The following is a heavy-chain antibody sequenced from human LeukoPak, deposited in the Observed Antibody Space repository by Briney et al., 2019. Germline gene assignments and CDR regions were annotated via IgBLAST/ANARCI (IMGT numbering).Heavy chain of an antibody. CDR2: IDPNGGYT. CDR1: GSSFTTYY. V-gene: IGHV1-46*01. Sequence: ASVKVSCKASGSSFTTYYIHWVRQAPGQGLEWMGIIDPNGGYTDYAQKFQGRVTMTRDTYTSTVYMELSSLRSDDTAVYYCARVSRHLGSVYFYYHMYVWGKGTTVTVSS. D-gene: IGHD6-13*01. CDR3: ARVSRHLGSVYFYYHMYV. J-gene: IGHJ6*03.